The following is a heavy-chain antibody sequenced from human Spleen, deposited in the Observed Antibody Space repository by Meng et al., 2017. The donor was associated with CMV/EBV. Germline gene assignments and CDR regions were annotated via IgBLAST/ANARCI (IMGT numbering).Heavy chain of an antibody. CDR1: GFIFSDRY. CDR2: SRNKASSYTT. V-gene: IGHV3-72*01. J-gene: IGHJ2*01. Sequence: GESLKISCAASGFIFSDRYMDWLRQAPGKGLEWVARSRNKASSYTTAYAASVRGRFTISRDESENSLYLQINSRQAEDTAVYYCARGSPATRYFDLWGRGTLVTVSS. CDR3: ARGSPATRYFDL. D-gene: IGHD1-1*01.